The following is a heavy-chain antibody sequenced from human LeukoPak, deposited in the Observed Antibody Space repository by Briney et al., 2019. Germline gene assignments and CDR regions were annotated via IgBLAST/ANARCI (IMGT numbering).Heavy chain of an antibody. CDR1: GGSISSSIYY. CDR3: AREGRVRYFDWSHYYYYGMDV. Sequence: SETLSLTCTVSGGSISSSIYYWGWIRQPPGKGLEWIGSIYYSGSTYYNPSLKSRVTISVDTSKNQFSLKLSSVTAADTAVYYCAREGRVRYFDWSHYYYYGMDVWGQGTTVTVSS. CDR2: IYYSGST. J-gene: IGHJ6*02. V-gene: IGHV4-39*02. D-gene: IGHD3-9*01.